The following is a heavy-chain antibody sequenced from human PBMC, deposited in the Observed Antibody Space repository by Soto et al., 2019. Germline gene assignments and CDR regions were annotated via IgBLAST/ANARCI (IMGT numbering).Heavy chain of an antibody. J-gene: IGHJ4*02. CDR2: IKQDGSEK. Sequence: PGGSLRLSCAASGFTFSSYWMSWVRHSPGKGLEWVANIKQDGSEKYYVDSVKGRFTISKDNAKNSLYLQMNSLRAEDTAVYYCARDYYDRRGYSDYWGQGTPVTVSS. CDR1: GFTFSSYW. D-gene: IGHD3-22*01. V-gene: IGHV3-7*03. CDR3: ARDYYDRRGYSDY.